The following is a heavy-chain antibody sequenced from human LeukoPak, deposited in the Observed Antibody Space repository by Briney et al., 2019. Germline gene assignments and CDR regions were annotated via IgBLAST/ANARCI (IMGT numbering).Heavy chain of an antibody. J-gene: IGHJ5*02. D-gene: IGHD2-15*01. V-gene: IGHV4-38-2*02. CDR1: GYSISSGFY. CDR2: IYHRGST. CDR3: ARDSHCSGGSCPSIWFDP. Sequence: SETLSLTCTVSGYSISSGFYWGWIRQPPGKGLEWIGSIYHRGSTYYNPSLKSRVTISVDTSKNQFSLKLSSVTAADTAVYYCARDSHCSGGSCPSIWFDPWGQGTLVTVSS.